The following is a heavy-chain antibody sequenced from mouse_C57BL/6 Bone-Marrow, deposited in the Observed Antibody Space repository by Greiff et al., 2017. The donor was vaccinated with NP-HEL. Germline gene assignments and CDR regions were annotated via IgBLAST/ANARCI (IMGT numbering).Heavy chain of an antibody. D-gene: IGHD1-1*01. Sequence: EVQRVESGGGLVKPGGSLKLSCAASGFTFSDYGMHWVRQAPEKGLEWVAYISSGSSTIYYADTVKGRFTISRDNAKNTLFLQMTSLRSEDTAMYYCARNYYYGSSGYFDYWGQGTTLTVSS. CDR2: ISSGSSTI. CDR3: ARNYYYGSSGYFDY. CDR1: GFTFSDYG. J-gene: IGHJ2*01. V-gene: IGHV5-17*01.